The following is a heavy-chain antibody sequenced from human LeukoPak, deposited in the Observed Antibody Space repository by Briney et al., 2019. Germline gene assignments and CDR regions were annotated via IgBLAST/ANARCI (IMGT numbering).Heavy chain of an antibody. CDR3: ARDLVSHYYYMDV. Sequence: PGGSLTLSCAASGFTFSSYSMNWVRQAPGKGLEWVSYISSSSSTIYYADSVKGRFTISRDNAKNSLYLQMNSLRAEDTAVYYCARDLVSHYYYMDVWGKGNTVTVSS. V-gene: IGHV3-48*01. J-gene: IGHJ6*03. D-gene: IGHD6-13*01. CDR2: ISSSSSTI. CDR1: GFTFSSYS.